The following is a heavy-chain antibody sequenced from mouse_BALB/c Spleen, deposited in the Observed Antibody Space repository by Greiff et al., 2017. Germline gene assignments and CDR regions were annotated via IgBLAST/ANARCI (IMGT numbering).Heavy chain of an antibody. Sequence: QVQLKQSGAELMKPGASVKISCKATGYTFSSYWIEWVKQRPGHGLEWIGEILPGSGSTNFNEKFKGKATFTADTSSNTAYMQLSSLTSEDSAVYYCARKGLYYGSSGWFAYWGQGTLVTVSA. CDR2: ILPGSGST. CDR3: ARKGLYYGSSGWFAY. J-gene: IGHJ3*01. CDR1: GYTFSSYW. D-gene: IGHD1-1*01. V-gene: IGHV1-9*01.